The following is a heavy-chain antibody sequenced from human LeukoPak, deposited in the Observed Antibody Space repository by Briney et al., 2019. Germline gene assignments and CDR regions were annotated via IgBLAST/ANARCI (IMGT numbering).Heavy chain of an antibody. D-gene: IGHD3-10*01. V-gene: IGHV3-23*01. CDR1: GFTFSSYA. CDR2: ISGSGGST. Sequence: GGSLRLSCAASGFTFSSYAMSWVRQAPGKGLEWVSAISGSGGSTYYADSVKGRFTISRDNSKNTLYLQMNSLRAEDTAVYYCAKDSSGRGYYGSGSIWAPREATFNYFDYWGQGTLVTVSS. CDR3: AKDSSGRGYYGSGSIWAPREATFNYFDY. J-gene: IGHJ4*02.